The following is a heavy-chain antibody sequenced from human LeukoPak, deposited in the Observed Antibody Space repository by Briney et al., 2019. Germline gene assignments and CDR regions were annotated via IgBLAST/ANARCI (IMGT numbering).Heavy chain of an antibody. J-gene: IGHJ4*02. V-gene: IGHV3-21*01. CDR1: GFTFSNYG. CDR3: ARDPVSGWRGVARDY. D-gene: IGHD6-19*01. Sequence: GRSLRLSCAASGFTFSNYGMHWVRQAPGKGLEWVSSISSSSSYIYYADSVKGRFTISRDNAKNSLYLQMNSLRAEDTAVYYCARDPVSGWRGVARDYWGQGTMVTVSS. CDR2: ISSSSSYI.